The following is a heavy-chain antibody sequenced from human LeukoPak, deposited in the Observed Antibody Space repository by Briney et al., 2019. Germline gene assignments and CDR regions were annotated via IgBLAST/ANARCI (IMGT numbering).Heavy chain of an antibody. D-gene: IGHD3-9*01. CDR1: GASVTTYPYY. CDR2: VTYTGNT. CDR3: ARTPTGFPNWFDS. V-gene: IGHV4-39*07. J-gene: IGHJ5*01. Sequence: PSETLSLTCSVSGASVTTYPYYWTWIRQPPGKGLEWIGSVTYTGNTFYNPSLQSRATIPIDASKNQFSLNLSSVTAADTAIYFCARTPTGFPNWFDSWGRGTPVTVSP.